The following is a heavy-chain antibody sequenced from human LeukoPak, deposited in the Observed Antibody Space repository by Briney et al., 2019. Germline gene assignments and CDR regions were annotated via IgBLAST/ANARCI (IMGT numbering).Heavy chain of an antibody. CDR1: GFTFSSYA. J-gene: IGHJ4*02. D-gene: IGHD3-22*01. CDR3: ARGYGAAMIGDY. CDR2: ISGSGGST. Sequence: PGGSLRLSCAASGFTFSSYAMSWVRQAPGKGLEWVSAISGSGGSTYYADSVKGRFTISRDNSKNTLYLQMNSLRAEDTAVYYCARGYGAAMIGDYWGQGTLVTVSS. V-gene: IGHV3-23*01.